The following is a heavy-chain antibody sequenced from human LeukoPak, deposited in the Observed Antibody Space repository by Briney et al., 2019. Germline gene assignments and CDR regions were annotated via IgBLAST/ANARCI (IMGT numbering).Heavy chain of an antibody. Sequence: AASVKVSCKASGYTFTSYYMHWVRQAPGQGLEWMGIINPSGGSTSYAQKLQGRVTMTRDTSTSTVYMELSSLRSEDTAVYYCARDRIIPMVRGVMDYYYYYGMDVWGQGTTVTVSS. CDR2: INPSGGST. D-gene: IGHD3-10*01. J-gene: IGHJ6*02. CDR3: ARDRIIPMVRGVMDYYYYYGMDV. V-gene: IGHV1-46*03. CDR1: GYTFTSYY.